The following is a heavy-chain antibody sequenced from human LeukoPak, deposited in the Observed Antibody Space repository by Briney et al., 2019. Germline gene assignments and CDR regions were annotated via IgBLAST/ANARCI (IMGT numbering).Heavy chain of an antibody. CDR3: AREIMGGTFDY. CDR1: GFPFSTYS. CDR2: ITSSGDSK. V-gene: IGHV3-21*01. J-gene: IGHJ4*02. D-gene: IGHD1-26*01. Sequence: PGGSLRLSCAASGFPFSTYSMNWVRQAPGKGLEWVSSITSSGDSKYYADSIKGRLTISRDNARNSLHLQMTSLRAEDTAVYYCAREIMGGTFDYWGQGALVTVSS.